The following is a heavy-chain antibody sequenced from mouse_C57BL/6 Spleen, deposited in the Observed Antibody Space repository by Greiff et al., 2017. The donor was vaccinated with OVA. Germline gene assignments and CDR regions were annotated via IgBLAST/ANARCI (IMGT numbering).Heavy chain of an antibody. CDR3: ARDDYDDYAMDY. D-gene: IGHD2-4*01. Sequence: EVQLQQSGPVLVKPGASVKMSCKASGYTFTDYYMNWVKQSHGKSLEWIGVINPYNGGTSYNQKFKGKATLTVDKSSSTAYMELNSLTSEDSAVYYCARDDYDDYAMDYWGQGTSVTVSS. CDR2: INPYNGGT. CDR1: GYTFTDYY. J-gene: IGHJ4*01. V-gene: IGHV1-19*01.